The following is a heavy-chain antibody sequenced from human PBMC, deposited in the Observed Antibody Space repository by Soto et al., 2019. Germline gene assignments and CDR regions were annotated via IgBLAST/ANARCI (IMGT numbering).Heavy chain of an antibody. CDR3: AREIYSSSSLFNYYYYYMDV. Sequence: EVQLVESGGGLVQPGGSLRLSCAASGFTVSSNYMSWVRQAPGKGLEWVSVIYSCGSTYYADSVKGRFTISRDNSKNTLYLQMNSLRAEDTAVYYCAREIYSSSSLFNYYYYYMDVWGKGTTVTVSS. J-gene: IGHJ6*03. D-gene: IGHD6-6*01. CDR2: IYSCGST. V-gene: IGHV3-66*01. CDR1: GFTVSSNY.